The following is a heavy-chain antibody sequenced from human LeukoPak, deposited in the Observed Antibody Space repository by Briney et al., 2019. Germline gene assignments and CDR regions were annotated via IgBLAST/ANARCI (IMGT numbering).Heavy chain of an antibody. CDR3: ARQELLPDY. D-gene: IGHD2-15*01. CDR1: GGSFSGYY. V-gene: IGHV4-34*01. CDR2: INHSGST. Sequence: SETLSLTCAVYGGSFSGYYWSWIRQPPGKGLEWIGEINHSGSTNYNPSLKSRVTISVDTSKKQFSLKLSSVTAADTAVYYCARQELLPDYWGQGTLVTVSS. J-gene: IGHJ4*02.